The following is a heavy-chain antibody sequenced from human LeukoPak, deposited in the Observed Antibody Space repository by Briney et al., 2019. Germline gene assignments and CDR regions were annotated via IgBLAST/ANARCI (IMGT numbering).Heavy chain of an antibody. CDR2: INPSGGST. Sequence: ASVKVSCKASGYTFTSYYMHWVRQAPGQGLEWMGIINPSGGSTSYAQKFQGRVTMTRDMSTSTVCMELSSLRSEDTAVYYCARARYETRIWPKSRYDYYHYMDVWGKGTTVTVSS. J-gene: IGHJ6*03. V-gene: IGHV1-46*01. CDR3: ARARYETRIWPKSRYDYYHYMDV. D-gene: IGHD3-3*01. CDR1: GYTFTSYY.